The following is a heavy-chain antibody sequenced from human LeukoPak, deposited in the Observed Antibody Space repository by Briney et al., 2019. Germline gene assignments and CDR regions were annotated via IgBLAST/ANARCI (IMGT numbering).Heavy chain of an antibody. CDR2: INHSGST. J-gene: IGHJ4*02. V-gene: IGHV4-34*01. CDR3: ARVEAAGYSLDY. Sequence: PSETLSLTCAVYGGSFSGYYWSWIRQPPGKGPEWIGEINHSGSTNYNPSLKSRVTISVDTSKNQFSLKLSSVTAADTAVYYCARVEAAGYSLDYWGQGTLVTVSS. CDR1: GGSFSGYY. D-gene: IGHD3-9*01.